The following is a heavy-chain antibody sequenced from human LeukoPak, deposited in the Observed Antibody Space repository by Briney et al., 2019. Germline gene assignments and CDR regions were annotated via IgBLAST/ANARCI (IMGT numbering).Heavy chain of an antibody. CDR1: GYTFTSYA. J-gene: IGHJ5*02. CDR2: INAGNGNT. D-gene: IGHD6-13*01. V-gene: IGHV1-3*01. Sequence: GASVKVSCKASGYTFTSYAKHWVRQAPGQRLEWMGWINAGNGNTKYSQKFQGRVTITRDTSASTAYMELSSLRSEDTAVYYCARDSAIWQQLVRGWFDPWGQGTLVTVSS. CDR3: ARDSAIWQQLVRGWFDP.